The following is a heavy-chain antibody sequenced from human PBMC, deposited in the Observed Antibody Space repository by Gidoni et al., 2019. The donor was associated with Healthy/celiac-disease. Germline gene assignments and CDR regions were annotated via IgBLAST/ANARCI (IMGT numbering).Heavy chain of an antibody. D-gene: IGHD3-3*01. CDR3: ASYDFWSGYYTY. Sequence: QLQLQASGPGLVKPSETLSLTCTVSGGSISSSSYYWGWIRQPPGKGLEWIGSIYYSGSTYYNPSLKSRVTISVDTSKNQFSLKLSSVTAADTAVYYCASYDFWSGYYTYGGQGTLVTVSS. CDR2: IYYSGST. J-gene: IGHJ4*02. CDR1: GGSISSSSYY. V-gene: IGHV4-39*01.